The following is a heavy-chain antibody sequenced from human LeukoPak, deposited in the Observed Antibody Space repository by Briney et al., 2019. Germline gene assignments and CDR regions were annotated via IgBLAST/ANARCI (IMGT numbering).Heavy chain of an antibody. CDR2: INPNSGGT. Sequence: GASVKVSCKASGYTFTGYYMHWVRQAPGQGLEWMGWINPNSGGTNYAQKFQGRVTMTRDTSISTAYMELGRLRSDDTAVYYCAREVTMNPNWFDPWGQGTLVTVSS. CDR3: AREVTMNPNWFDP. V-gene: IGHV1-2*02. CDR1: GYTFTGYY. D-gene: IGHD3-22*01. J-gene: IGHJ5*02.